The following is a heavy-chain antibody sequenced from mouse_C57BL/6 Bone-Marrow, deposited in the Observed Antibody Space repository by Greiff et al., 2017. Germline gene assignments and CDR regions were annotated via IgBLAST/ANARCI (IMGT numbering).Heavy chain of an antibody. CDR3: ARVTGVSTEWYFDV. J-gene: IGHJ1*01. CDR1: GYTFTSYG. CDR2: IYPRSGNT. V-gene: IGHV1-81*01. Sequence: QVQLKESGAELARPGASVKLSCKASGYTFTSYGISWVKQRTGQGLEWIGEIYPRSGNTYYNEKFKGKATLTADKSSSTAYMELRSLTSEDSAVYFCARVTGVSTEWYFDVWGAGTPVTVSS. D-gene: IGHD1-1*01.